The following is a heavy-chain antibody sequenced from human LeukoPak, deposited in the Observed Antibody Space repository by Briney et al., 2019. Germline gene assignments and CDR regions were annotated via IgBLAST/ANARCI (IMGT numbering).Heavy chain of an antibody. CDR1: GFTFSSSW. Sequence: GGSLRLSCAASGFTFSSSWMGWARQAPGKGLEWVANIKEDGSWKHYAVSVQGRFTISRDNAKNSLYLQMNSLRDEDTAVYYCAIEGYCSGGTCYTNWFDTWGQGTLVTVSS. J-gene: IGHJ5*02. D-gene: IGHD2-15*01. CDR2: IKEDGSWK. CDR3: AIEGYCSGGTCYTNWFDT. V-gene: IGHV3-7*01.